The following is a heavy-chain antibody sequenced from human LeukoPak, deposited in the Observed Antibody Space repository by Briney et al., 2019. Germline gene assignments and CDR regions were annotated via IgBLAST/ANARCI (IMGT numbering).Heavy chain of an antibody. V-gene: IGHV4-59*01. CDR2: IHYGGST. Sequence: SETLSLTCTVSAGSISSYYWSWIRQPPGKGLEWIGYIHYGGSTNYNPSLKSRVTISIDTSKNQFSLKLSSVTAADTAVYYCARADSSGFYYLDYWGQGSLVTVSS. D-gene: IGHD6-19*01. CDR3: ARADSSGFYYLDY. CDR1: AGSISSYY. J-gene: IGHJ4*02.